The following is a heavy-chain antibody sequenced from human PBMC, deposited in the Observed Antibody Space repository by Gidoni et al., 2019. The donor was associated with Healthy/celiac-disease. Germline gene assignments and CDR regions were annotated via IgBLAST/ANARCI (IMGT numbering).Heavy chain of an antibody. J-gene: IGHJ6*02. CDR3: ARDEGSGSYFGVFVGYYYGMDV. V-gene: IGHV3-7*01. CDR1: GFTFSSYW. D-gene: IGHD3-10*01. Sequence: EVQLVESGGGLVQPGGSLRLSCAASGFTFSSYWMSWVRQAPGKGLEWVANIKQDGSEKYYVDYVKGRFTISRDNAKNSLYLQMNSRRAEDTAVYYCARDEGSGSYFGVFVGYYYGMDVWGQGTTVTVSS. CDR2: IKQDGSEK.